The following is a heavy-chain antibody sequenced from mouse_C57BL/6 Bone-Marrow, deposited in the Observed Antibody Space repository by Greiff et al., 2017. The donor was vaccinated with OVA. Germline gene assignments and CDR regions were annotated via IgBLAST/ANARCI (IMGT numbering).Heavy chain of an antibody. CDR3: ARMMVTTDWYFDV. Sequence: EVMLVESGGGLVQPGGSLSLSCAASGFTFTDYYMSWVRQPPGKALEWLGFIRNKANGYTTEYSASVKGRFTISRDNSQSILYLQMNALRAEDSATYYCARMMVTTDWYFDVWGTGTTVTVSS. D-gene: IGHD2-2*01. CDR2: IRNKANGYTT. CDR1: GFTFTDYY. V-gene: IGHV7-3*01. J-gene: IGHJ1*03.